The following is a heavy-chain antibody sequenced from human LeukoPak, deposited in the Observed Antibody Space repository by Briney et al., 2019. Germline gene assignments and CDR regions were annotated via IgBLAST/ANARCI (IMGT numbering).Heavy chain of an antibody. CDR2: AYYSGTT. D-gene: IGHD3-16*01. Sequence: SETLSLTCSVSGGYIGKFYCSWIRQSPGMGLEWIEYAYYSGTTRYNRSFRGRVSMSADDSRNLFSLRLRSVTAADTAVYYCARSDYYGLGSYNWFFDLWGRGTLVTVSS. CDR3: ARSDYYGLGSYNWFFDL. CDR1: GGYIGKFY. J-gene: IGHJ2*01. V-gene: IGHV4-59*01.